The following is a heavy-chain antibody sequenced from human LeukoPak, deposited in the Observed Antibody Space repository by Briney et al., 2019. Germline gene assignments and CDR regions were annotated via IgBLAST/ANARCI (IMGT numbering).Heavy chain of an antibody. J-gene: IGHJ4*02. CDR3: AKVTEYYYGFDY. D-gene: IGHD3-10*01. Sequence: GGSLRLSCAASGFTFSSYAMSWVRRAPGKGLEWVSAISGSGGSTYYADSVKGRFTISRDNSKNTLYLQMNSLRAEDTAVYYCAKVTEYYYGFDYWGQGTLVTVSS. CDR1: GFTFSSYA. V-gene: IGHV3-23*01. CDR2: ISGSGGST.